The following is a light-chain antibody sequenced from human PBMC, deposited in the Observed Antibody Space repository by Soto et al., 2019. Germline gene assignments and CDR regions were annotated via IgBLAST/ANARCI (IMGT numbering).Light chain of an antibody. Sequence: QSVLTQPPSVSGAPGQRVTISCTGSSSNIGAGFDVHWYQHLPGTAPKVLIYGNNNRPSGVPDRFSGSQSGTSASLAITGFQAEDEADYYCQSYDSSLSGVIFGGGTKLTVL. CDR1: SSNIGAGFD. CDR3: QSYDSSLSGVI. J-gene: IGLJ2*01. V-gene: IGLV1-40*01. CDR2: GNN.